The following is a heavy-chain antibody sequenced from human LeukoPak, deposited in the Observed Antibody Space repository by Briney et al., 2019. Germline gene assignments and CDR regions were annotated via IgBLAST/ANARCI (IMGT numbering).Heavy chain of an antibody. CDR3: ARDPDDSSSSLYFQH. CDR2: INPNSSGT. Sequence: ASVKVSCKASGYTFTGYYMHWVRQAPGQGLEWMGRINPNSSGTNYAQKFQGRVTMTRDTSISTAYMELSRLRSDDTAVYYCARDPDDSSSSLYFQHWGQGTLVTVSS. J-gene: IGHJ1*01. CDR1: GYTFTGYY. D-gene: IGHD6-6*01. V-gene: IGHV1-2*06.